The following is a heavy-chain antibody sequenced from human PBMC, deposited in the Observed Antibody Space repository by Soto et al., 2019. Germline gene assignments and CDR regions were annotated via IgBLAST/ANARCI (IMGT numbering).Heavy chain of an antibody. CDR3: ARARGASYYFDP. D-gene: IGHD1-26*01. CDR1: GGPFSGYY. V-gene: IGHV4-34*01. CDR2: INNSGKT. Sequence: QVPLQQWGAGLLKPSETLSLTCAVYGGPFSGYYWSWIRQPPGKGLEWIGDINNSGKTSYNPSLKSRVTISIDTSKNQVSLKLSSVTAADTAVYYCARARGASYYFDPWGQGTLVTVSS. J-gene: IGHJ4*02.